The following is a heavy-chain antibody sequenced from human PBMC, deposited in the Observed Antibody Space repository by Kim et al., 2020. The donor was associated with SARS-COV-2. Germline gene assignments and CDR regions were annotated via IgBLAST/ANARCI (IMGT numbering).Heavy chain of an antibody. CDR3: ARLTIFGVAHVGDAFDI. Sequence: SETLSLTCAVYGGSFSGYYWSWIRQPPGKGLEWIGEINHSGSTNYNPSLKSRVTISVDTSKNQFSLKLSSVTAADTAVYYCARLTIFGVAHVGDAFDIWGQGTMVTVSS. D-gene: IGHD3-3*01. V-gene: IGHV4-34*01. J-gene: IGHJ3*02. CDR2: INHSGST. CDR1: GGSFSGYY.